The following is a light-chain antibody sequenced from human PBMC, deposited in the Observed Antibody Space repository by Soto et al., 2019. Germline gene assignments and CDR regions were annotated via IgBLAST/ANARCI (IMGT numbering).Light chain of an antibody. Sequence: EFLLTQSRSTLSLSPGERATLSCRASESVGNYVAWYQHKPGQGPRLLIYGASTRATGIPARFSGSGSGTEFTLTISSLQSEDFAVYYCQQYNDWPRTFGQGTKVDIK. V-gene: IGKV3-15*01. CDR2: GAS. CDR3: QQYNDWPRT. J-gene: IGKJ1*01. CDR1: ESVGNY.